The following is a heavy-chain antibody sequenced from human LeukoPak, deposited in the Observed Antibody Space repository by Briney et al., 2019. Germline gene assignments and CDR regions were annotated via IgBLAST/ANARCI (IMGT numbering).Heavy chain of an antibody. CDR3: ARRPPWLPFDY. J-gene: IGHJ4*02. CDR1: GFTFSSYW. V-gene: IGHV3-7*01. D-gene: IGHD3-9*01. Sequence: QPGGSLRLSCGASGFTFSSYWMSWVRQAPGKGQEWVANIKQDGSEKYYVDSVKGRFTISRDNAKNSLYLQMNSLRAEDTAVYYCARRPPWLPFDYWGQGTLVTVSS. CDR2: IKQDGSEK.